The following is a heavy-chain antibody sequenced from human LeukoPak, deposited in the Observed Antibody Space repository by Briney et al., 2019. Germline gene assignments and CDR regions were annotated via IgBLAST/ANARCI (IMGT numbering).Heavy chain of an antibody. CDR1: GFTFSNYA. CDR2: ISGSAGST. V-gene: IGHV3-23*01. D-gene: IGHD6-19*01. J-gene: IGHJ6*02. Sequence: GGSLRLSCAASGFTFSNYAMSWVRQAPGKGLEWVSVISGSAGSTSYADSVKGRFTISRDNSKNTLYLQMNSLRAEDTAVYYCAKTRVAVAGPDYYYYGMDVWGQGTTVTVSS. CDR3: AKTRVAVAGPDYYYYGMDV.